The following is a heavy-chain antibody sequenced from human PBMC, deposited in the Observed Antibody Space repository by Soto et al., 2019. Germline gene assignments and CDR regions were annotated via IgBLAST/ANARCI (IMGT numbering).Heavy chain of an antibody. D-gene: IGHD1-26*01. CDR2: INHSGST. V-gene: IGHV4-34*01. Sequence: SETLSLTCAVYCGSFSGYYWSWIRQPPGKGLEWIGEINHSGSTNYNPSLRSRVTISVDTSKNQFSLKLSSVAAADTAVFYCARARFLIVGAIAFDFWGQGTLVTVSS. CDR3: ARARFLIVGAIAFDF. CDR1: CGSFSGYY. J-gene: IGHJ4*02.